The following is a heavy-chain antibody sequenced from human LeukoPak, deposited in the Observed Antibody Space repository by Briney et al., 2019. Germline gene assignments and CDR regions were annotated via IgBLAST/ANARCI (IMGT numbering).Heavy chain of an antibody. CDR3: ARDTPITIFGRFDY. D-gene: IGHD3-3*01. Sequence: SETLSLTCTVSGYSISSGYYWGWIRQPPGKGLEWIGSIYHSGSTYYNPSLKSRVTISVDTSKNQFSLKLSSVTAADTAVYYCARDTPITIFGRFDYWGQGTLVTVSS. V-gene: IGHV4-38-2*02. CDR1: GYSISSGYY. J-gene: IGHJ4*02. CDR2: IYHSGST.